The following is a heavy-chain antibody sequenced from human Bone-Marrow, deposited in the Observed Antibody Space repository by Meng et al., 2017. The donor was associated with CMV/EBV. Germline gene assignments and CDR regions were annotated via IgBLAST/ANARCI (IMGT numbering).Heavy chain of an antibody. J-gene: IGHJ3*02. Sequence: GESLKISCAASGFTFSNYEMNWVRQAPGKGLEWVSYISSSGTTIYYADSVKGRFTISRDNAKNSLYLQMNSLRAEDTAVYYCARDLSNYFDIWGQGTMVTVSS. V-gene: IGHV3-48*03. CDR1: GFTFSNYE. CDR3: ARDLSNYFDI. CDR2: ISSSGTTI. D-gene: IGHD4/OR15-4a*01.